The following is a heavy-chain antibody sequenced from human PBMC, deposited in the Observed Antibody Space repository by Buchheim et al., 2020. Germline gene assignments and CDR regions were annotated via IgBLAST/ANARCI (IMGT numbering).Heavy chain of an antibody. CDR3: ARENWNYVGGDAFDI. D-gene: IGHD1-7*01. J-gene: IGHJ3*02. Sequence: QVPLQESGPGLVKPSETLSLTCTVSGGSISSYYWSWIRQPPGTGLEWIGYIHYSGSTNYNPSLKSRITISVDTSTNQFSLKLSSVTAADTAVYYCARENWNYVGGDAFDIWGQGT. V-gene: IGHV4-59*01. CDR2: IHYSGST. CDR1: GGSISSYY.